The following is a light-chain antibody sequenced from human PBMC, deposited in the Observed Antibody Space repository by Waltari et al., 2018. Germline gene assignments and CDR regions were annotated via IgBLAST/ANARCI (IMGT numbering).Light chain of an antibody. CDR1: VLTTEL. CDR3: QSTDTIGTTVV. Sequence: SYGLTQPPSVSVSPGQTPRINCPGDVLTTELGIWDQEKPGRAPVVVIFKDTERPPGIPERFSGSGSGTTVTLTITGVQAEDEADYYCQSTDTIGTTVVFGGGTRLIAL. J-gene: IGLJ2*01. V-gene: IGLV3-25*03. CDR2: KDT.